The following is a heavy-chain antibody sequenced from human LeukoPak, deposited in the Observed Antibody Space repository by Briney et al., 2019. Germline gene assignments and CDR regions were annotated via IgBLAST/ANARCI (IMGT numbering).Heavy chain of an antibody. D-gene: IGHD3-22*01. Sequence: SETLSLTCTVSGGSISSSSYYWGWIRQPPGKGPEWIGSIYYSGSTYYNPSLKSRVTISVDTSKNQFSLKLSSVTAADTAVYYCARVEYYYDSSGYFFDYWGREPWSPSPQ. CDR2: IYYSGST. CDR3: ARVEYYYDSSGYFFDY. V-gene: IGHV4-39*07. CDR1: GGSISSSSYY. J-gene: IGHJ4*02.